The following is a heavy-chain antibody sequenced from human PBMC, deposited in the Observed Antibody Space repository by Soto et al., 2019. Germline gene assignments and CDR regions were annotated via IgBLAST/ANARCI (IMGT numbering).Heavy chain of an antibody. CDR1: GGSFSGYY. CDR3: ASGILTTVTSSAFDI. CDR2: INHSGST. J-gene: IGHJ3*02. Sequence: SETLSLTCAVYGGSFSGYYWSWIRQPPGKGLEWIGEINHSGSTNYNPSLKSRVTISVDTSKNQFSLKLSSVTAADTAVYYCASGILTTVTSSAFDIWGQGTMVTVSS. V-gene: IGHV4-34*01. D-gene: IGHD4-17*01.